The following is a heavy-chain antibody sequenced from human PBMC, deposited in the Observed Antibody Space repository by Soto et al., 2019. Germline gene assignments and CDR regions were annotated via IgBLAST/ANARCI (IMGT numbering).Heavy chain of an antibody. V-gene: IGHV5-51*01. CDR2: IYPGDSDT. J-gene: IGHJ6*02. CDR3: AREGHYYDSSGYYRPNYYYYYGMDV. CDR1: GYSFTSYW. D-gene: IGHD3-22*01. Sequence: GESLKISCKGSGYSFTSYWSGWVRQMPGKGLEWMGIIYPGDSDTRYSPSFQGQVTISADKSISTAYLQWSSLKASDTAMYYCAREGHYYDSSGYYRPNYYYYYGMDVWGQGTTVTVSS.